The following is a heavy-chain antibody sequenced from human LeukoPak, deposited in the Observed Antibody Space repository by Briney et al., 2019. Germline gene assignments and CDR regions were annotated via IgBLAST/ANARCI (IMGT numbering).Heavy chain of an antibody. D-gene: IGHD3-10*01. J-gene: IGHJ4*02. CDR3: ARDPNHSKVRPTGDY. CDR1: GFTFSGSA. V-gene: IGHV3-73*01. CDR2: IRSKANSYAT. Sequence: GGSLRLSCAASGFTFSGSAMHWVRQASGKGLEWVGRIRSKANSYATAYAASVKGRFTISRDDSKNTAYLQMNSLRAEDTAVYYCARDPNHSKVRPTGDYWGQGTLVTVSS.